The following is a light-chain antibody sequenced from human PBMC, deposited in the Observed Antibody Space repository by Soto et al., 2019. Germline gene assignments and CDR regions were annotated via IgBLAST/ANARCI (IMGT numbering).Light chain of an antibody. CDR2: SNY. V-gene: IGLV1-44*01. CDR1: NSNIGSNP. Sequence: QAVLTHPPSASGTPGPRVTISCSGSNSNIGSNPVHWYQQFPGTAPKVLIYSNYQRPSGVPDRFSGSKSGTSASLAISGLQSEDEADYYCAAWDDRLSDLLFGGGTK. CDR3: AAWDDRLSDLL. J-gene: IGLJ2*01.